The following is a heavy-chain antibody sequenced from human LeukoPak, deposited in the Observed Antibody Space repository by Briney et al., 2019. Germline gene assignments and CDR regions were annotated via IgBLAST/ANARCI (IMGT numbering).Heavy chain of an antibody. CDR2: ISSSSSYI. CDR3: ARDHGNNYYFDY. J-gene: IGHJ4*02. D-gene: IGHD4/OR15-4a*01. CDR1: GLTFSTYS. Sequence: KSGGSLRLSFAASGLTFSTYSMNCVRQAPGKGLEWVSSISSSSSYIYYADSVKGRFTISRDNAKKSLYLQMNSLRAEDTAVYYCARDHGNNYYFDYCGQGTLVTVSS. V-gene: IGHV3-21*04.